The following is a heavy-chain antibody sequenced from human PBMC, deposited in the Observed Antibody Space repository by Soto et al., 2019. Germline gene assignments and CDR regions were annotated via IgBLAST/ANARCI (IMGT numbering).Heavy chain of an antibody. Sequence: GGSLRLSCSASGFTFSIYAMHWVRQAPGKGLEYVSSISTNGGSTDYADTEKGRFTISRDNSKNTVNLQMSSQRVEDTAVYYCVKGEYYYDSSGYYPFDYWGQGT. CDR3: VKGEYYYDSSGYYPFDY. D-gene: IGHD3-22*01. CDR1: GFTFSIYA. V-gene: IGHV3-64D*06. CDR2: ISTNGGST. J-gene: IGHJ4*02.